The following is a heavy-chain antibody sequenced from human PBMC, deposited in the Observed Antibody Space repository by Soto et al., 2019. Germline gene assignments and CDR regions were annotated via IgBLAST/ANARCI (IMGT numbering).Heavy chain of an antibody. J-gene: IGHJ5*02. V-gene: IGHV4-61*01. CDR3: AREGNCSGGSCYAGPPGFDP. CDR2: IYYSGST. CDR1: GDSVSSGLYY. Sequence: SETLSLTCTVSGDSVSSGLYYWGWVRQPPGKGLEWIGYIYYSGSTNYNPSLKSRVTISVDTSKNQFSLKLSSVTAADTAVYYCAREGNCSGGSCYAGPPGFDPWGQGTLVTVSS. D-gene: IGHD2-15*01.